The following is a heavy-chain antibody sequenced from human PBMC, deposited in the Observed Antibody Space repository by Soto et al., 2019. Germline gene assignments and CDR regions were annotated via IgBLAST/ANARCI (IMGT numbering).Heavy chain of an antibody. Sequence: IQLLQSAGAVKRPGASVKVSCKASGYTFTTFGVTWVRQAPGEGLEWMGCISGYGSKRDDSRKLQRRLTLTADGSSSASYMELRSRTSDGAAVYYCARGWGKYVGVNAFWGQGTRVTVSS. J-gene: IGHJ4*02. CDR2: ISGYGSKR. V-gene: IGHV1-18*01. CDR1: GYTFTTFG. D-gene: IGHD2-8*01. CDR3: ARGWGKYVGVNAF.